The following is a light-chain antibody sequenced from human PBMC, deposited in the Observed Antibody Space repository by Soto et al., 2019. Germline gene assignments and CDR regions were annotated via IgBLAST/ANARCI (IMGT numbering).Light chain of an antibody. CDR1: SSNIGGNT. CDR2: SNN. V-gene: IGLV1-44*01. J-gene: IGLJ1*01. Sequence: LTQPPSASGTPGQRVTISCSGSSSNIGGNTVNWYQQLPGTAPKLLMYSNNQRPSGVPDRFSGSKSGTSASLAISGLQSEDEADYYCEAWDDSLDGLLFGTGTKLTVL. CDR3: EAWDDSLDGLL.